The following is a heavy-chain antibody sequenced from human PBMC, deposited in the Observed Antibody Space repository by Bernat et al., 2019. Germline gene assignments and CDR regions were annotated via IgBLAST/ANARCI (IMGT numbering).Heavy chain of an antibody. J-gene: IGHJ4*02. CDR2: ISGSGDST. V-gene: IGHV3-23*01. CDR1: GFTFSNYA. CDR3: AKPRGDDFWSGSTEIDY. Sequence: EVQLLESGGGLVQPGGSLRLSCGASGFTFSNYAMSWVRQAPGKGLEWVSTISGSGDSTYNADSVKGRFTISKDNSKNTLYLEMNSLRVEDTAVYYCAKPRGDDFWSGSTEIDYWGQGTLVTVSS. D-gene: IGHD3-3*01.